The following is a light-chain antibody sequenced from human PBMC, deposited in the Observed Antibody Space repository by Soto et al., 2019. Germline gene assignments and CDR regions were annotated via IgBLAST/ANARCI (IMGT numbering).Light chain of an antibody. CDR2: AAS. Sequence: IHMTQSPSSLSASVGDRVTITCRASHGIGNNLIWYQQKPGKAPNVLINAASSLQSGVPSRFSGSGSGADLTLTISSLQPEDSATYYCQQNDSVPRTFGQGTKVDIK. CDR3: QQNDSVPRT. CDR1: HGIGNN. V-gene: IGKV1-39*01. J-gene: IGKJ2*01.